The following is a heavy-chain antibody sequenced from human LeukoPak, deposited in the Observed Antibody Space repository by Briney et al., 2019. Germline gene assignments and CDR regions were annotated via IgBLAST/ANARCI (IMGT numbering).Heavy chain of an antibody. D-gene: IGHD2-2*01. CDR1: GYTFTSYD. CDR2: INPNSGGT. CDR3: ALGSQLGYFDY. V-gene: IGHV1-2*04. Sequence: ASVKVSCKASGYTFTSYDINWVRQAPGQGLEWMGWINPNSGGTNYAQKFQGWVTMTRDTSISTAYMELSRLRSDDTAVYYCALGSQLGYFDYWGQGTLVTVSS. J-gene: IGHJ4*02.